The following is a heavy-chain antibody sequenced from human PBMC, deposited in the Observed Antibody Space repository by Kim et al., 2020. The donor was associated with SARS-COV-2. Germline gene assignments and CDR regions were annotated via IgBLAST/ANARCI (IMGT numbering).Heavy chain of an antibody. J-gene: IGHJ5*02. Sequence: GGSLRLSCAASGFTFSSYSMNWVRQAPGKGLEWVSSISSSSSYIYYADSVKGRFTISRDNAKNSLYLQMNSLRAEDTAVYYCARDKLYQYDFWSGYRNWFDPWGQGTLVTVSS. CDR3: ARDKLYQYDFWSGYRNWFDP. CDR2: ISSSSSYI. V-gene: IGHV3-21*01. CDR1: GFTFSSYS. D-gene: IGHD3-3*01.